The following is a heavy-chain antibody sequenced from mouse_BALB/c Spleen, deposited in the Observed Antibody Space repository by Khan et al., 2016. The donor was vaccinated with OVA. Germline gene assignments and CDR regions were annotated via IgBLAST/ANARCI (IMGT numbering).Heavy chain of an antibody. J-gene: IGHJ4*01. CDR1: GDAFTNYW. CDR3: ARWGMGY. V-gene: IGHV1-63*01. CDR2: IYPGSGNT. Sequence: VQLQQSGTELVRPGTSVNISCKASGDAFTNYWLGWVKQRPGHGLEWIGDIYPGSGNTYYNEKFQGKVKLTADKSSSTAYMQCSALTSEDSAVYFCARWGMGYWGQGTSVTVSS.